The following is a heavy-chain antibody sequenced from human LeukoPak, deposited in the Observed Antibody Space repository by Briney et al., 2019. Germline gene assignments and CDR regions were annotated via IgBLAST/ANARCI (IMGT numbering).Heavy chain of an antibody. D-gene: IGHD3-10*01. J-gene: IGHJ4*02. CDR2: IYYSGST. Sequence: PSETLSLTCTVSGGSISSYYWSWIRQPPGKGLEWIGYIYYSGSTNYNPSLKSRVTISVDTSKNQFSLKLSSVTAADTAVYYCARLGGVSLDYWGQGTLVTVSS. CDR3: ARLGGVSLDY. CDR1: GGSISSYY. V-gene: IGHV4-59*12.